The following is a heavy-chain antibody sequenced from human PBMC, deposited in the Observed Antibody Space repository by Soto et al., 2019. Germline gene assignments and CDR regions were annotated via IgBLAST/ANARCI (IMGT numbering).Heavy chain of an antibody. CDR2: ISYDGSNK. V-gene: IGHV3-30*18. D-gene: IGHD3-10*01. J-gene: IGHJ4*02. CDR1: GFTFSSYG. Sequence: GGSLRLSCAASGFTFSSYGMHWVRQAPGKGLEWVAVISYDGSNKYYADSVKGRFTISRDNSKNTLYLQMNSLRAEDTAVYYCAKDQTAQRLLWFGELPLSPIDYWGQGTLVTVSS. CDR3: AKDQTAQRLLWFGELPLSPIDY.